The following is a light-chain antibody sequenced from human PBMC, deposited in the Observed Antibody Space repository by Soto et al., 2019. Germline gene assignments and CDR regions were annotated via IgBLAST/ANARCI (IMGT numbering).Light chain of an antibody. CDR1: HSISMW. Sequence: DIQMTQSPSTLSASVGDRVSFTCRASHSISMWLAWYQQRPGKAPSLLITDASKLESGVPPRFNGSRSETEFTLTIRNLQPVDFATYYCQQYNSFPWTFGLGTKVEI. CDR3: QQYNSFPWT. J-gene: IGKJ1*01. CDR2: DAS. V-gene: IGKV1-5*01.